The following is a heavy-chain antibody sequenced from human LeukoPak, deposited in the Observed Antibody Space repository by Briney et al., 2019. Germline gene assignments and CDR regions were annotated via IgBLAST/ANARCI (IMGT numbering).Heavy chain of an antibody. D-gene: IGHD3-22*01. V-gene: IGHV4-28*03. J-gene: IGHJ4*02. Sequence: SDTLSLTCAVSGYSISTSNWWGWIRQPPGKGLEWIGYVYYSGSTYYNPSLKSRVTMSVDTSKNQFSLRLSSVTAADTAVYYCARGFADSSGYLLSYFDYWGQGTLVTVSS. CDR2: VYYSGST. CDR1: GYSISTSNW. CDR3: ARGFADSSGYLLSYFDY.